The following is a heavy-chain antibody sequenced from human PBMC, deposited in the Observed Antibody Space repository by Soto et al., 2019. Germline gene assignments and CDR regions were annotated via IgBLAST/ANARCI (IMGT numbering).Heavy chain of an antibody. CDR1: GFTFRSYA. V-gene: IGHV3-30-3*01. Sequence: QVQLVESGGGVVQPGRSLRLSCAASGFTFRSYAMHWVRQAPGKGLEWVAIISNDGNNKFYADSVKGRFTISRDNSKNTLYLQMNSLRVEDTAVYYCAGGVSSSWFPTHFDYWGKGTLVTVSS. D-gene: IGHD6-13*01. CDR3: AGGVSSSWFPTHFDY. J-gene: IGHJ4*02. CDR2: ISNDGNNK.